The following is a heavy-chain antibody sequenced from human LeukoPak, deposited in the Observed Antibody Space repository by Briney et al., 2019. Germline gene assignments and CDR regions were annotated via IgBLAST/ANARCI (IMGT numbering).Heavy chain of an antibody. J-gene: IGHJ3*02. D-gene: IGHD6-19*01. CDR1: GFIFSNYA. CDR2: ISGSGGST. Sequence: PGGSLRLSCAASGFIFSNYAMTWVRQAPGKGLEWVSVISGSGGSTYYADSVKGRFTISRDNSKNTLYLQMNSLRAEDTAVYYCAKVSPQWLAPDAFDIWGQGTMVTVSS. V-gene: IGHV3-23*01. CDR3: AKVSPQWLAPDAFDI.